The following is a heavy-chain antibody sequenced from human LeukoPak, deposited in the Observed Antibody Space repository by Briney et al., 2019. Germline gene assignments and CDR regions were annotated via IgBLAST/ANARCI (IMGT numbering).Heavy chain of an antibody. J-gene: IGHJ4*02. CDR3: AKRGVVIRVILVGFHKEAYYFDS. CDR2: ISDRGSRT. D-gene: IGHD3-22*01. Sequence: PGGSLRLSRAVSGITLSNYGMSWVRQAPGKGLEWFAGISDRGSRTNYADSVKGRFTISTDHPKNTLYLQMNSLRAEDTAVYFCAKRGVVIRVILVGFHKEAYYFDSWGQGALVTVSS. CDR1: GITLSNYG. V-gene: IGHV3-23*01.